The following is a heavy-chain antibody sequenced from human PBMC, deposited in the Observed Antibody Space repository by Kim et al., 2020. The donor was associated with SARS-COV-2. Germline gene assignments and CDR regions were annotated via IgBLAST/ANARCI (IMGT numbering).Heavy chain of an antibody. CDR3: ARGAIVGATHDYYYGMDV. Sequence: SETLSLTCAVSGGSISSSNWWSWVRQPPGKGLEWIGEIYHSGSTNYNPSLKSRVTISVDKSKNQFSLKLSSVTAADTAVYYCARGAIVGATHDYYYGMDVWGQGTTVTVSS. V-gene: IGHV4-4*02. D-gene: IGHD1-26*01. J-gene: IGHJ6*02. CDR1: GGSISSSNW. CDR2: IYHSGST.